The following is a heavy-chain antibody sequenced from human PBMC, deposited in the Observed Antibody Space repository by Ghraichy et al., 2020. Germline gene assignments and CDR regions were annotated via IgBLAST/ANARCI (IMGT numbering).Heavy chain of an antibody. CDR1: GGSVSSSGYY. CDR2: IYNIYNSGST. D-gene: IGHD3-10*01. CDR3: ARGGFGRAFEI. J-gene: IGHJ3*02. V-gene: IGHV4-61*08. Sequence: SETLSLTCTVSGGSVSSSGYYWCWIRQPPGKGVEWIGYIYNIYNSGSTIYSPSLTSRVTISVDTSKNQFSLGLTSVTPADTAVYYCARGGFGRAFEIWGQGTMVTVSS.